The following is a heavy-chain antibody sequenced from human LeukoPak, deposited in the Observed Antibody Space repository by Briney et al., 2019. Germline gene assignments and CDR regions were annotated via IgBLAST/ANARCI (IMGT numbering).Heavy chain of an antibody. J-gene: IGHJ4*02. CDR3: TRDLSYGLSYDY. V-gene: IGHV3-7*03. D-gene: IGHD5-18*01. CDR2: IKQDGSEK. CDR1: GFTFSSYW. Sequence: GGSLRLSCAASGFTFSSYWMSWVRQAPGKGLEWVANIKQDGSEKYYVDSVKGRFTISRDNAKNSLYLQMNSLKTEDTAVYHCTRDLSYGLSYDYWGQGTLVTVSS.